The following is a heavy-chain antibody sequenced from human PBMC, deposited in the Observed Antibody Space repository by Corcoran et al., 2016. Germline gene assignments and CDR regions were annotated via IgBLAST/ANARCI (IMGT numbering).Heavy chain of an antibody. V-gene: IGHV3-7*01. CDR1: GFTFSSYW. CDR3: ARRGNRYSGSYYYFDY. J-gene: IGHJ4*02. Sequence: EVQLVESGGGLVQPGGSLRLSCAASGFTFSSYWMSWVRQAPGKGLEWVANIKQDGSEKYYVDSVKGRFNISRDNAKNSLYLQMNSLRAEDTAVYYWARRGNRYSGSYYYFDYWGQGTLVTVSS. CDR2: IKQDGSEK. D-gene: IGHD1-26*01.